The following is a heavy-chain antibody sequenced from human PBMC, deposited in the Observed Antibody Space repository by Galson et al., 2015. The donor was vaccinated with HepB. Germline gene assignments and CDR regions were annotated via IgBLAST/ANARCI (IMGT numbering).Heavy chain of an antibody. CDR3: ARGGYCSGGSCYSGTDYYYMDV. D-gene: IGHD2-15*01. CDR1: GGTFSSYA. J-gene: IGHJ6*03. Sequence: SVKVSCKASGGTFSSYAISWVRQAPGQGLEWMGGIIPILGIANYAQKFQGRVTITADKSTSTAYMELSSLRSEDTAVYYCARGGYCSGGSCYSGTDYYYMDVWGKGTTVTVSS. V-gene: IGHV1-69*10. CDR2: IIPILGIA.